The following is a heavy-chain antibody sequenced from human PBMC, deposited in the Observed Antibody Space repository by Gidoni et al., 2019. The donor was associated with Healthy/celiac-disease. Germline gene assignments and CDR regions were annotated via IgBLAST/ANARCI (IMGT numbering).Heavy chain of an antibody. D-gene: IGHD1-26*01. J-gene: IGHJ3*02. Sequence: QVQLVQSGAEVKKPGASVKVSCKASGYTFTSYDINWVRQATGQGLEWMGWMNPNSGNTGYAQKFQGRVTMTRNTSISTAYMELSSLRSEDTAVYYCARGPREKRTTSAGGAFDIWGQGTMVTVSS. CDR1: GYTFTSYD. CDR2: MNPNSGNT. CDR3: ARGPREKRTTSAGGAFDI. V-gene: IGHV1-8*01.